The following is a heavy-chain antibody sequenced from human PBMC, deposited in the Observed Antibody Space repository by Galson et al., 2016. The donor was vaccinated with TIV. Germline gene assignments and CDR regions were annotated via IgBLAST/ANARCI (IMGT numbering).Heavy chain of an antibody. CDR3: ARDRTLPGYYYNGMDV. V-gene: IGHV6-1*01. J-gene: IGHJ6*02. D-gene: IGHD1/OR15-1a*01. CDR2: TYYRSKWYN. Sequence: CAISGDSVSSNSAWNWIRQFPSRGLEWLGRTYYRSKWYNDYALSVKSRITIHPDTSKKQFSLQLNSMTPEDTAVYYCARDRTLPGYYYNGMDVWGQGTTVTVSS. CDR1: GDSVSSNSA.